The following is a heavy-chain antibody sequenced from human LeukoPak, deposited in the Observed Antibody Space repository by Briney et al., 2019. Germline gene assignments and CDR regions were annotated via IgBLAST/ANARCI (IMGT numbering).Heavy chain of an antibody. CDR1: GGSISSGGYY. V-gene: IGHV4-30-2*01. J-gene: IGHJ4*02. CDR3: ARDNYGNYFDY. CDR2: IYHSGST. Sequence: PSQTLSLTCTVSGGSISSGGYYWSWIRQPPGKGLEWIGYIYHSGSTYYNPSLKSRVTISVDGSKNQFSLKLSSVTAADTAVYYCARDNYGNYFDYWGQGTLVTVSS. D-gene: IGHD5-24*01.